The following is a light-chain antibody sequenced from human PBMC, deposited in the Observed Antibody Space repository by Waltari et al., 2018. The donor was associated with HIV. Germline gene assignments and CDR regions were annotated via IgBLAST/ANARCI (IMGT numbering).Light chain of an antibody. J-gene: IGKJ4*01. CDR3: MQALESPPT. CDR1: QALLQSTGYIY. CDR2: LGS. Sequence: DIVLTQSPVSLPVTPGEPASISCRSSQALLQSTGYIYLDWYLQKPGQSPQLLIYLGSNRRSGVHDRFSASGSATDCTLKSNRVEAEDVGIYYCMQALESPPTFGEGTKVEIK. V-gene: IGKV2-28*01.